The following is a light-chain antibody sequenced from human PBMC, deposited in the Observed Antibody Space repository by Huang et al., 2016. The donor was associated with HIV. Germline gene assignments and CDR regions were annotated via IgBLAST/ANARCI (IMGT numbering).Light chain of an antibody. J-gene: IGKJ5*01. CDR2: TAS. CDR3: QQYKNVPIT. CDR1: QDIDDY. V-gene: IGKV1-33*01. Sequence: DIQMTQSPSSLSAPVGDRVTTTCQASQDIDDYLNWYHHKPGQAPKLLIHTASNLETGVPSRFTGRGSGTHFTFTISTLQPEDIGSYYCQQYKNVPITFGQGTRLEIK.